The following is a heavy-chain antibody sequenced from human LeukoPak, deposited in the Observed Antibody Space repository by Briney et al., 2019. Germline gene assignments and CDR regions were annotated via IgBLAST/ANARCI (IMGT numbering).Heavy chain of an antibody. CDR3: ARMLRGYSYGYEVYNWFDP. V-gene: IGHV4-34*01. CDR1: GGSFSGYY. CDR2: INHSGST. Sequence: SETLSLTCAVYGGSFSGYYWSWIRQPPGKGLEWIREINHSGSTNYNPSLKSRVTISVDTSKNQFSLKLSSVTAADTAVYYCARMLRGYSYGYEVYNWFDPWGQGTLVTVSS. D-gene: IGHD5-18*01. J-gene: IGHJ5*02.